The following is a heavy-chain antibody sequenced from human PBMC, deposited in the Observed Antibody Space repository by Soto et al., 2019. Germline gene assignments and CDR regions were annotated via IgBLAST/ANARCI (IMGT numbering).Heavy chain of an antibody. CDR1: GYTFTGYY. J-gene: IGHJ6*02. CDR2: INPNSGGT. Sequence: ASVKVSCKASGYTFTGYYMHWVRQAPGQGLEWMGWINPNSGGTSYAQKFQGRVTMTRDTSISTAYMELSRLRSDDTAVYYCARDPGYSGYDSYYYGMDVWGQGTTVTVSS. V-gene: IGHV1-2*02. D-gene: IGHD5-12*01. CDR3: ARDPGYSGYDSYYYGMDV.